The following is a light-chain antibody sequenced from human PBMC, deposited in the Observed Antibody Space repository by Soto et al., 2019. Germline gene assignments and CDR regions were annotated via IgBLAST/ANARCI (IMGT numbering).Light chain of an antibody. J-gene: IGKJ1*01. V-gene: IGKV1-39*01. CDR2: ATS. CDR1: QNIRSY. Sequence: DIQMTQSPSSLSASVGDRVTITCRASQNIRSYLNWYQQKPGKAPKLLIYATSSLQTGVPSRFSASGSGTDFTLAISGLQPVDFATYYCQQGYSSRWTSGQGTKVEIK. CDR3: QQGYSSRWT.